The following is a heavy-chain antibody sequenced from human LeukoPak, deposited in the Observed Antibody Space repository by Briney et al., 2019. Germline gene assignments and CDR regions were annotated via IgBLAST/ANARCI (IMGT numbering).Heavy chain of an antibody. CDR2: SRDRAKSHTT. Sequence: GGSLRLSCAASGFTLRDKFMDWVRQAPGKGLEWIGRSRDRAKSHTTEYAAAVRGRFTISRDDSGKFLYLQMNSLKTEDAAVYFCARDGGVSGSIAFDIWGQGTEVTVSS. CDR3: ARDGGVSGSIAFDI. CDR1: GFTLRDKF. V-gene: IGHV3-72*01. J-gene: IGHJ3*02. D-gene: IGHD3-16*01.